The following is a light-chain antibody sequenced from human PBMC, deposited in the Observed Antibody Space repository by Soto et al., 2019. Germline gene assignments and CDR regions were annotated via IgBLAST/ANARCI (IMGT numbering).Light chain of an antibody. CDR1: QSISRN. J-gene: IGKJ2*01. V-gene: IGKV3-15*01. Sequence: EIVMTQSPGTLSVSPGERATLSCRASQSISRNLAWYQHKPGRAPRLLIYGVSTRATGIPARFSGSGSETEFTLTISSLQSEDFAVYYCQQYNDWPLYTFGQGTKLEVK. CDR3: QQYNDWPLYT. CDR2: GVS.